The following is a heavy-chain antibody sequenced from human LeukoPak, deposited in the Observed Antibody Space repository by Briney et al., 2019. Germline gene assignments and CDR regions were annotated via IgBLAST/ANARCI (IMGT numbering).Heavy chain of an antibody. D-gene: IGHD5-12*01. CDR1: GFTFSRYA. V-gene: IGHV3-30*04. Sequence: GGSLRLSCEASGFTFSRYAIHWVRQSPGKGLEWVAVISYDGTNEYFADSVKGRFTISRSNSKNTVYLQMNSLRTEDTALYYCARDASSDYDLGRYYFDHWGQGTLVTVSS. CDR3: ARDASSDYDLGRYYFDH. CDR2: ISYDGTNE. J-gene: IGHJ4*02.